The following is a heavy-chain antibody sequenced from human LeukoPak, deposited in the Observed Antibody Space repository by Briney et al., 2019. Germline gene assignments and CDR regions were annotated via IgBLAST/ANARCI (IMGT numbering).Heavy chain of an antibody. CDR1: GFTFSSYG. V-gene: IGHV3-30*03. CDR2: VSYDGSNK. CDR3: ARSGGMTVAFQH. J-gene: IGHJ1*01. D-gene: IGHD2-15*01. Sequence: GGSLRLSCAASGFTFSSYGMHWVRQAPGKGLEWVGGVSYDGSNKDYADSVKGRFTISRDNSKNTLYLQMNSLRAEDTAVCYCARSGGMTVAFQHWGQGTLVTVSS.